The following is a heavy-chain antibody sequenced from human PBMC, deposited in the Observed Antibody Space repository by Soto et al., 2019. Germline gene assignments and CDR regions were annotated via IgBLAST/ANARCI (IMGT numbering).Heavy chain of an antibody. D-gene: IGHD6-19*01. J-gene: IGHJ4*02. CDR1: GFTFSSYW. Sequence: EVQLVESGGGLVQPGGSLRLSCAASGFTFSSYWMHWVRQAPGKGLVWVSRINSDGSSTSYADSVKGRFTISRDNAKNTLYLQMNSLRAEDMAVYYCARDPGIAVAGTVGDYWGQGTLVTVSS. CDR2: INSDGSST. CDR3: ARDPGIAVAGTVGDY. V-gene: IGHV3-74*01.